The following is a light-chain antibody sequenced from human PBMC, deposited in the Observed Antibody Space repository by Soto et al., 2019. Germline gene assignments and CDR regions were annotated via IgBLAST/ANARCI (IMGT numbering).Light chain of an antibody. CDR2: DVN. V-gene: IGLV2-14*03. CDR1: NSDVGGYDY. Sequence: QSALTQPASVSGSPGQSITISCFGTNSDVGGYDYVSWYQQYPGKAPKLMIYDVNNRPSGVSNRFFGSKSGNTASLTISGLQAEDEADYYCSSYTRSNTFPYVFGTGTKLTVL. J-gene: IGLJ1*01. CDR3: SSYTRSNTFPYV.